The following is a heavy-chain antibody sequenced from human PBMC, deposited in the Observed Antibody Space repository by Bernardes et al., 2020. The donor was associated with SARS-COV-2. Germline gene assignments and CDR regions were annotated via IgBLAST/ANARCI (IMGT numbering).Heavy chain of an antibody. Sequence: GGSLRLSRVASGFSFSNYVMTWVRQAPGKGLEWVSSISTSGGSTSYADAVKGRFTISRDNSKNTLYLEMNSLRVEDSALYYCAIDPVTMIRGATDSWGQGTLITVSS. D-gene: IGHD3-10*01. CDR1: GFSFSNYV. CDR2: ISTSGGST. V-gene: IGHV3-23*01. CDR3: AIDPVTMIRGATDS. J-gene: IGHJ4*02.